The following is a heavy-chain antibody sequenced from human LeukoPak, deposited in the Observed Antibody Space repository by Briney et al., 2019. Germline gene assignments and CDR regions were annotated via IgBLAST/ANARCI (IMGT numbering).Heavy chain of an antibody. D-gene: IGHD3-9*01. CDR2: INHSGST. V-gene: IGHV4-34*01. J-gene: IGHJ6*04. CDR1: GGSFSGYY. Sequence: SETLSLTCAVYGGSFSGYYWSWIRQPPGKGLEWIGEINHSGSTNYNPSLKSRVTISVDTSKNQFSLKLSSVTAADTAVYYCARRQLLKANYYYYYGLDVWGKGTTVTVSS. CDR3: ARRQLLKANYYYYYGLDV.